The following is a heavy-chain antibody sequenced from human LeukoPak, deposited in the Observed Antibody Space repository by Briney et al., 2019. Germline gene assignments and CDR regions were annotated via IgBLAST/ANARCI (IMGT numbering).Heavy chain of an antibody. CDR3: ASQLSPGIGYFDY. V-gene: IGHV4-30-2*01. D-gene: IGHD2/OR15-2a*01. CDR2: IYHSGST. CDR1: GGSISSGGYS. J-gene: IGHJ4*02. Sequence: SETLSLTCAVSGGSISSGGYSWSWIRQPPGKGREWIGYIYHSGSTYYNPSLKSRVTISVDRSKNQFSLKLSSVTAADTAVYYCASQLSPGIGYFDYWGQGTLVTVSS.